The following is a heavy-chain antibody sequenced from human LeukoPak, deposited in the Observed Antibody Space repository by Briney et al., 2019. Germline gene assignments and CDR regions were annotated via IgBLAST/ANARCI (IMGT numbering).Heavy chain of an antibody. J-gene: IGHJ4*02. CDR1: GFTFSTYA. V-gene: IGHV3-23*01. CDR3: AKGSIVATTNFDY. Sequence: GGSLRLSCAASGFTFSTYAMSWVRQAPGKGLEWVSTFSGRNSNTYYSDSVKGRFTISRDNSKNTLYLQMNSLGAEDTAVYYCAKGSIVATTNFDYWGQGTLVTVSS. D-gene: IGHD5-12*01. CDR2: FSGRNSNT.